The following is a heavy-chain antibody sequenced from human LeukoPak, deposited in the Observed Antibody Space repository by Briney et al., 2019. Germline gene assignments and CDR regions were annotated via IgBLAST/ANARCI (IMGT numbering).Heavy chain of an antibody. J-gene: IGHJ4*02. CDR3: ARGSYYYYYDSSGYEGTGFDY. D-gene: IGHD3-22*01. CDR2: VYHGGSS. V-gene: IGHV4-38-2*02. Sequence: SETLSLTCTVSGYSISSGFYWGWIRQPPGKGLEWIGNVYHGGSSYYNPSLKSRVTMSVDTSKNQFSLNLYSVTAADTAVYYCARGSYYYYYDSSGYEGTGFDYWGQRTLVTVSS. CDR1: GYSISSGFY.